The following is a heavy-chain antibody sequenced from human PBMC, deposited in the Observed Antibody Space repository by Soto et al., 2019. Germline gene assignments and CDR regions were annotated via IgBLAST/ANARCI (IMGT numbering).Heavy chain of an antibody. V-gene: IGHV4-4*02. J-gene: IGHJ4*02. CDR2: ISHIGSV. D-gene: IGHD6-19*01. Sequence: QVLLQESGPGLVQPSGTLSLSCAVSGVSISSNYYWGWVRQSPGKGLEWLGDISHIGSVNYSPSLMSRVTISMDRSENQFSLKLNSVTAAATAVYYCVRSFGWYAIDYWGQGTLVIVSS. CDR3: VRSFGWYAIDY. CDR1: GVSISSNYY.